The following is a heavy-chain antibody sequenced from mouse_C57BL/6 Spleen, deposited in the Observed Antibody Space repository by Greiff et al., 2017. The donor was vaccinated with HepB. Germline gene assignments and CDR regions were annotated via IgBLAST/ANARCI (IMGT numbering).Heavy chain of an antibody. CDR1: GYTFTEYT. Sequence: QVQLKQSGAELVKPGASVKLSCKASGYTFTEYTIHWVKQRSGQGLEWIGWFYPGSGSIKYNEKFKDKATLTADKSSSTVYMELSRLTSEDSAVYFCARHEDGYYGSSYGYFDVWGTGTTVTVSS. J-gene: IGHJ1*03. V-gene: IGHV1-62-2*01. CDR3: ARHEDGYYGSSYGYFDV. CDR2: FYPGSGSI. D-gene: IGHD1-1*01.